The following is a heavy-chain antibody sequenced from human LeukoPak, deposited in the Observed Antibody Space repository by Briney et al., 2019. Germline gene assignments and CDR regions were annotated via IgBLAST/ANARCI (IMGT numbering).Heavy chain of an antibody. D-gene: IGHD6-13*01. CDR2: IYYSGST. V-gene: IGHV4-59*08. Sequence: SETLSLTCTVSGGSISNYYWSWIRQPPGKGLEWIAYIYYSGSTDYNPSLKSRVTISLDTSKNQFSLKVNSVTAADTAVYYCASGRAGIAAAGTALGYWGQGTLVTVSS. CDR3: ASGRAGIAAAGTALGY. CDR1: GGSISNYY. J-gene: IGHJ4*02.